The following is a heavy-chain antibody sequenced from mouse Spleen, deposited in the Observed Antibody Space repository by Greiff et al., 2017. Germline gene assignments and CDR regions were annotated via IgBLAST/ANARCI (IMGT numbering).Heavy chain of an antibody. CDR2: ISSGGSYT. V-gene: IGHV5-9-1*01. CDR3: ARQPVYGSSYGDAMDY. CDR1: GFTFSSYA. Sequence: EVMLVESGGGLVKPGGSLKLSCAASGFTFSSYAMSWVRQTPEKRLEWVATISSGGSYTYYPDSVKGRFTISRDNAKNTLYLQMSSLRSEDTAMYYCARQPVYGSSYGDAMDYWGQGTSVTVSS. J-gene: IGHJ4*01. D-gene: IGHD1-1*01.